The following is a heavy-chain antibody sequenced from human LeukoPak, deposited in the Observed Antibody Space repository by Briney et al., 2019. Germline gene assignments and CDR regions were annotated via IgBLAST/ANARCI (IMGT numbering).Heavy chain of an antibody. CDR2: ISSDGSNK. Sequence: QPGRSLRLSCAASGFTFSSCGMHWVRQAPGKGLEWVAVISSDGSNKYYADSVKGRFTISRDNSKNTLYLQMNSLRAEDTALYYCANENYYDSSANIDYWGQGTLVTVSS. J-gene: IGHJ4*02. CDR3: ANENYYDSSANIDY. V-gene: IGHV3-30*18. D-gene: IGHD3-22*01. CDR1: GFTFSSCG.